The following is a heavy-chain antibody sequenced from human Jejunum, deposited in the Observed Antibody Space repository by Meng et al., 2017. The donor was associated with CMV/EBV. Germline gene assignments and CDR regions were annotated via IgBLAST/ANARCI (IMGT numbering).Heavy chain of an antibody. CDR3: ANLGPTPYFDS. V-gene: IGHV3-15*01. Sequence: EGQLVEAGGGLVKPGGSLRISCAASGFTFSTAWLSWVRQAPGKGLEWVGRIRSKTDGGTVDYAAPVKGRFTISRDDSKTTLYLEMISLNTEDTGVYYCANLGPTPYFDSWGQGTLVTVSS. CDR2: IRSKTDGGTV. D-gene: IGHD3-16*01. J-gene: IGHJ4*02. CDR1: GFTFSTAW.